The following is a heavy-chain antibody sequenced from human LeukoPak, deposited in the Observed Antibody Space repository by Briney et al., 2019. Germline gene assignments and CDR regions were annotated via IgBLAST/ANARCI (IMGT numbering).Heavy chain of an antibody. D-gene: IGHD1-7*01. CDR3: ASSDWNYAR. V-gene: IGHV4-59*08. J-gene: IGHJ4*02. CDR2: IHYSGST. Sequence: SETLSLTCSVSGGSINNYYWSWFRQPPGKGLEWIGYIHYSGSTNYNPSLTSRVTISVDTSKKQFSLRLRSVTAADTAVYYCASSDWNYARWGQGTLVTVSS. CDR1: GGSINNYY.